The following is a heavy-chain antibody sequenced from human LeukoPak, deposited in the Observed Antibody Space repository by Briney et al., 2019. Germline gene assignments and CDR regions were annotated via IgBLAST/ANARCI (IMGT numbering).Heavy chain of an antibody. CDR2: INPNSGGT. Sequence: ASVKVSCKASGYTFTGYYMHWVRQAPGQGLEWMGWINPNSGGTNYAQKFQGRVTMTRGTSISTAYMELSRLRSDDTAVYYCARGGGPTYLYCSSTSCYGYFDYWGQGTLVTVSS. CDR1: GYTFTGYY. D-gene: IGHD2-2*01. J-gene: IGHJ4*02. V-gene: IGHV1-2*02. CDR3: ARGGGPTYLYCSSTSCYGYFDY.